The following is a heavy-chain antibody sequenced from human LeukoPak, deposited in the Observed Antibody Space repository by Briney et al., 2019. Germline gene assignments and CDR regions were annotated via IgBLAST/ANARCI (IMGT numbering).Heavy chain of an antibody. D-gene: IGHD7-27*01. CDR1: GYTFTSYD. Sequence: GASVTVSCKASGYTFTSYDFNWVRQATGQGLEWMGWMSPKSGDTGYAQKFQGRVTMTRDTSTSTAYMELSSLRSEDTAVYYCARGPPDTGDSDYWGQGTPVTVSS. V-gene: IGHV1-8*01. J-gene: IGHJ4*02. CDR2: MSPKSGDT. CDR3: ARGPPDTGDSDY.